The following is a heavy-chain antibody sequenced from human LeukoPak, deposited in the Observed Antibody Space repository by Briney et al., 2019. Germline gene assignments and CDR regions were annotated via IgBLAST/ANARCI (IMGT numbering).Heavy chain of an antibody. J-gene: IGHJ3*02. D-gene: IGHD6-13*01. CDR1: GGSFSGYY. Sequence: SETLSLTRAVYGGSFSGYYWSWIRQPPGKGLEWIGEINHSGSTNYNPSLKSRVTISVDTSKNQFSLKLSSVTAADTAVYYCARETIAAAADAFDIWGQGTMVTVSS. CDR3: ARETIAAAADAFDI. CDR2: INHSGST. V-gene: IGHV4-34*01.